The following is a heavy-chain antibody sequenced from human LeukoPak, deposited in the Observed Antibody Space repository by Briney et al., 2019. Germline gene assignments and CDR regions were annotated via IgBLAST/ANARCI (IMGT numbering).Heavy chain of an antibody. CDR3: ARAFSGSYVGN. CDR1: GFTFSRYW. D-gene: IGHD1-26*01. CDR2: IKQDGSEK. V-gene: IGHV3-7*03. Sequence: AGGSLRLSCAASGFTFSRYWMSWVRQAPGKGLEWVANIKQDGSEKDYVDSVKGRYTISRDNAKNSLYLQMNSLRAEDTAVYYCARAFSGSYVGNWGQGTLVTVSP. J-gene: IGHJ4*02.